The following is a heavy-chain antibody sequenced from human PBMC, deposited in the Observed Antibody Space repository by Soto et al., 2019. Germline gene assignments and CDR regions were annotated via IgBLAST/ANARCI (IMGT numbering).Heavy chain of an antibody. V-gene: IGHV1-18*01. CDR1: GYTFTSYG. CDR2: ISAYNGNT. CDR3: AREPGVSSGWSYYYYYYGMDV. Sequence: ASVKVSCKASGYTFTSYGFSWVRQAPGQGLEWMGWISAYNGNTNYAQNLQGRVTVTTDTSTSTAYMELRSLTSDDTAVYYCAREPGVSSGWSYYYYYYGMDVWG. J-gene: IGHJ6*02. D-gene: IGHD6-19*01.